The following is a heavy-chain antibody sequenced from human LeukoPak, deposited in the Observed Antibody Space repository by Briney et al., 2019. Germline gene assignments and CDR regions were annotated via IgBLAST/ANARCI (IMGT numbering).Heavy chain of an antibody. D-gene: IGHD1-26*01. J-gene: IGHJ4*02. CDR3: ARQVGATEDY. Sequence: GGSLRLSCAASGFSFSTYAMSWVRQAPGKGLEWVAVISYDGSNKYYADSVKGRFTISRDNSKNTLYLQMNSLRAEDTAVYYCARQVGATEDYWGQGTLVTVSS. CDR1: GFSFSTYA. CDR2: ISYDGSNK. V-gene: IGHV3-30-3*01.